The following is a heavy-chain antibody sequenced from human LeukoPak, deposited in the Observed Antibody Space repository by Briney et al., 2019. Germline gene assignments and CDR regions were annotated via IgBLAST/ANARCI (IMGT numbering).Heavy chain of an antibody. Sequence: GGSLKLSCAASGFAFSGSFIHWVRQASGKGLEWVGRIKTKANNYATAYAASVQGRFTISRDDSRTTAYLQMNSLKTEDTAVYYCIRNSSGLYWFDPWGQGTLVTVSS. CDR1: GFAFSGSF. J-gene: IGHJ5*02. CDR3: IRNSSGLYWFDP. CDR2: IKTKANNYAT. V-gene: IGHV3-73*01. D-gene: IGHD2-15*01.